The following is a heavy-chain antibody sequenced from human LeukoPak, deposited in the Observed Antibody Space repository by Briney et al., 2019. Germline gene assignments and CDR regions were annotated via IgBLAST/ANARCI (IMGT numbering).Heavy chain of an antibody. J-gene: IGHJ6*03. V-gene: IGHV4-59*01. CDR2: IYYSGST. Sequence: PSETLSLTCTVSGGSISSYYWSWIRQPPGKGLEWIGYIYYSGSTNYNPSLKSRVTISVDTSKNQFSLKLSSVTAADTAVYYCARFAISYYMDVWGKGTTVTVSS. D-gene: IGHD2-21*01. CDR1: GGSISSYY. CDR3: ARFAISYYMDV.